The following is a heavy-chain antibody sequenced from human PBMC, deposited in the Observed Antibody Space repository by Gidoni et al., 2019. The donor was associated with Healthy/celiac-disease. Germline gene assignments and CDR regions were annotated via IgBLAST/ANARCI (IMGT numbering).Heavy chain of an antibody. CDR1: GFTFSSYW. CDR3: ARDWDCSGGSCYVYYYYGMDV. Sequence: EVQLVESGGGLVQPGGSLRLSCAASGFTFSSYWMSWVRQAPGKGLEWVANIKQDGSEKYYVDSVKGRFTISRDNAKNSLYLQMNSLRAEDTAVYYCARDWDCSGGSCYVYYYYGMDVWGQGTTVTVSS. V-gene: IGHV3-7*04. D-gene: IGHD2-15*01. CDR2: IKQDGSEK. J-gene: IGHJ6*02.